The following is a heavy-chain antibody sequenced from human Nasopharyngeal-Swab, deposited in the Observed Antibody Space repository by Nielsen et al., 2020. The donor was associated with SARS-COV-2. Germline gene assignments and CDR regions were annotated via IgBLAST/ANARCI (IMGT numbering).Heavy chain of an antibody. Sequence: GRLLRPSCPAFGFSFSSYWVHWVRQAPGKGLVWVSRIKSDGSSTSYADSVKGRFTISRDNAKNTLFLQMNSLRAEDTAVYYCARESIAAAGPGMDVWGQGTTVTVSS. D-gene: IGHD6-13*01. J-gene: IGHJ6*02. V-gene: IGHV3-74*01. CDR1: GFSFSSYW. CDR3: ARESIAAAGPGMDV. CDR2: IKSDGSST.